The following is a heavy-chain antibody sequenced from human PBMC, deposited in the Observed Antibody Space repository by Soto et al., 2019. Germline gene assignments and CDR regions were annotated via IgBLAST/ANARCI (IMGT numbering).Heavy chain of an antibody. CDR3: ASGAYGDQFDY. Sequence: QVQLQESGPGLVKPSETLSLTCTVSGGSISSYYWSWIRQPPGKGLEWIGYIYYSGSTNYNPSLKSRVTISVDTSKNQFSLKRSSVTAADTAVYYCASGAYGDQFDYWGQGTLVTVSS. D-gene: IGHD4-17*01. V-gene: IGHV4-59*01. CDR2: IYYSGST. CDR1: GGSISSYY. J-gene: IGHJ4*02.